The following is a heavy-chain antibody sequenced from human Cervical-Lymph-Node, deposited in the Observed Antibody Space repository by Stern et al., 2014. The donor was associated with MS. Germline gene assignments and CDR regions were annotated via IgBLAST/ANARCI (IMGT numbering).Heavy chain of an antibody. CDR2: IKQDGTEK. CDR3: ARDYDFWSGYSSYYYGLDV. V-gene: IGHV3-7*01. CDR1: GFIFSRYW. J-gene: IGHJ6*02. Sequence: EVQLVESGGGLVQPGGSLSVSCAASGFIFSRYWMSWVRQAPGKGLEWVAQIKQDGTEKHYVASVKGRFTISRDNLKNSLYLQMHSLRAEDTGVYYCARDYDFWSGYSSYYYGLDVWGQGTTVTVSS. D-gene: IGHD3-3*01.